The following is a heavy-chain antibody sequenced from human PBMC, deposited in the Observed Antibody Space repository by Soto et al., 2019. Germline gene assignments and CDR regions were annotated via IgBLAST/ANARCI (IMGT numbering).Heavy chain of an antibody. V-gene: IGHV3-21*01. Sequence: PXGSLRLSCSASGFPFSSYSMNWVRQAPGKGLEWVSSISSSSSYIYYADSVKGRFTISRDNAKNSLYLQMNSLRDEDTAVYYCARDRYCSSTSCTLPRMDVWGQGTKVTVYS. CDR1: GFPFSSYS. CDR3: ARDRYCSSTSCTLPRMDV. D-gene: IGHD2-2*01. CDR2: ISSSSSYI. J-gene: IGHJ6*02.